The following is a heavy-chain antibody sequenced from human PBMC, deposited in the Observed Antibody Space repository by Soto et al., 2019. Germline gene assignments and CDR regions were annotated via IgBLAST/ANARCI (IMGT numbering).Heavy chain of an antibody. D-gene: IGHD4-17*01. Sequence: GGSLRLSCAASGFTFISYGMHWVRQAPGKGLEWVAVIWYDGSNKYYADSVKGRFTISRDNSKNTLYLQMNSLRAEDTAVYYCASSTSTVTTFYFDYWGQGTLVTVSS. CDR2: IWYDGSNK. V-gene: IGHV3-33*01. CDR3: ASSTSTVTTFYFDY. J-gene: IGHJ4*02. CDR1: GFTFISYG.